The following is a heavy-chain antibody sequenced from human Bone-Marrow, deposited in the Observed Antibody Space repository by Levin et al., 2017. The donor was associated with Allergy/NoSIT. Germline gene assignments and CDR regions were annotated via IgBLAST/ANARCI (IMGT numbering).Heavy chain of an antibody. CDR2: ISAYNGNT. J-gene: IGHJ6*02. D-gene: IGHD1-7*01. Sequence: AGESLKISCKASGYTFTSYGISWVRQAPGQGLEWMGWISAYNGNTNYAQKLQGRVTMTTDKSINTAYMELRSLRSDDPAVYYCARVLAWNYVVPSEGHQNHYYCYGMDVWGQGTTVTVSS. V-gene: IGHV1-18*01. CDR3: ARVLAWNYVVPSEGHQNHYYCYGMDV. CDR1: GYTFTSYG.